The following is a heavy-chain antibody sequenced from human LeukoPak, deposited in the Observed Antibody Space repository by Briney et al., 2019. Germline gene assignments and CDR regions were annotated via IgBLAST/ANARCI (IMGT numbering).Heavy chain of an antibody. CDR2: IYYGAST. D-gene: IGHD6-19*01. CDR1: DNPISHYY. J-gene: IGHJ5*02. V-gene: IGHV4-59*01. CDR3: ARNSAVATSRSWFDP. Sequence: SETLSLTCSVSDNPISHYYWSWIRQPPGKGLEWIGHIYYGASTDYNPSLKSRATLSVDTSKNQFFLKLTSVTATAMAVYYCARNSAVATSRSWFDPWGQGTMVTVSS.